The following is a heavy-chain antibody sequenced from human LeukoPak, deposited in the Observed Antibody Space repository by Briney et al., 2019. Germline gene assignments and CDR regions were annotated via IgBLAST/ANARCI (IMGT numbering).Heavy chain of an antibody. D-gene: IGHD3-9*01. V-gene: IGHV1-2*02. Sequence: ASVKVSCKASGYTFTGYYMHWVRQAPGQGLEWMGWINPNSGGTNYAQKFQGRVTMTRDTSISTAYMELSRLRSDDTAVYYCARDGSELRYFDWLLASGYGMDVWGQGTTVTASS. CDR3: ARDGSELRYFDWLLASGYGMDV. CDR2: INPNSGGT. J-gene: IGHJ6*02. CDR1: GYTFTGYY.